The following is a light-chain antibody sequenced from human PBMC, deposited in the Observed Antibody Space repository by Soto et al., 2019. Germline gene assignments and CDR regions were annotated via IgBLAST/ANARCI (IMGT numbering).Light chain of an antibody. Sequence: SLSTGERATLSCRANQRVRTSLAWYQHKPGQAARNVIYDAALRANGVPARFGGSGSGTDVTLIIISRLQPEDVATYYCQQSYRTPVTFGQGTRLEIK. CDR1: QRVRTS. CDR2: DAA. J-gene: IGKJ5*01. CDR3: QQSYRTPVT. V-gene: IGKV3-11*01.